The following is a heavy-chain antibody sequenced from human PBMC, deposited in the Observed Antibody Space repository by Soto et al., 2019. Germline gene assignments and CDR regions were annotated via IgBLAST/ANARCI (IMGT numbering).Heavy chain of an antibody. CDR3: ARDPGDDYPFDY. CDR1: GYTFTSYG. V-gene: IGHV1-18*04. J-gene: IGHJ4*02. Sequence: ASVKVSGEASGYTFTSYGISWVRQAPGQGLEWMGWISAYNGNTNYAQKLQGRVTMTTDTSTSTAYMELRSLRSDDTAVYYCARDPGDDYPFDYWGQGTLVTVSS. D-gene: IGHD2-21*02. CDR2: ISAYNGNT.